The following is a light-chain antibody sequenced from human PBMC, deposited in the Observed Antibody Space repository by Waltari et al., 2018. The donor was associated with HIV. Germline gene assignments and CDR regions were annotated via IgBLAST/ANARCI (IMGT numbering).Light chain of an antibody. V-gene: IGKV1-17*01. J-gene: IGKJ4*01. CDR3: LQYNSFPLT. CDR1: QGVGND. Sequence: DIPMFQSPSSLSASVGDRVTITCRASQGVGNDLVWFQQKPGEAPRRLIFASSTLQSDVPSRFSGSGSGTEFTLTISSLQPEDFATYYCLQYNSFPLTFGGGTKVEIK. CDR2: ASS.